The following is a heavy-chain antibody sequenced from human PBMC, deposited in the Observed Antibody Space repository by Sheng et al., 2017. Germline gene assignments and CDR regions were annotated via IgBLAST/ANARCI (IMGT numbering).Heavy chain of an antibody. CDR3: ARSIGYSSGWGYYYYMDV. Sequence: QVQLVQSGAEVKKPGSSVKVSCKASGGTFSSYAISWVRQAPGQGLEWMGGIIPILGIANYAQKFQGRVTITADKSTSTAYMELSSLRSEDTAVYYCARSIGYSSGWGYYYYMDVWGKGTTVTVSS. CDR1: GGTFSSYA. J-gene: IGHJ6*03. V-gene: IGHV1-69*04. CDR2: IIPILGIA. D-gene: IGHD6-19*01.